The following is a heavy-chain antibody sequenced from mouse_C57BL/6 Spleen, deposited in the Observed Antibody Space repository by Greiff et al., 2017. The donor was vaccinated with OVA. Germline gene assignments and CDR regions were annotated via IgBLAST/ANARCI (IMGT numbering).Heavy chain of an antibody. CDR3: ARDGDPLGDYFDY. Sequence: EVKVVESGGGLVKPGGSLKLSCAASGFTFSSYAMSWVRQTPEKRLEWVATISDGGSYTYYPDNVKGRFTISRDNAKNNLYLQMSHLKSEDTAMYYCARDGDPLGDYFDYWGQGTTLTVSS. CDR2: ISDGGSYT. J-gene: IGHJ2*01. V-gene: IGHV5-4*01. CDR1: GFTFSSYA. D-gene: IGHD3-3*01.